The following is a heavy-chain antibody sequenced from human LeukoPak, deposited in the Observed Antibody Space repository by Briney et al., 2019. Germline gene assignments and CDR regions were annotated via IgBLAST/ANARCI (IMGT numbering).Heavy chain of an antibody. CDR1: GFTFGDYA. D-gene: IGHD3-10*01. J-gene: IGHJ4*02. CDR3: AKDVRHSGLYYFDY. V-gene: IGHV3-49*04. Sequence: GGSLRLSCTASGFTFGDYAMSWVRQAPGKGLEWVGFIRSKAYGGTTEYAASVKGRFTISRDDSKSIAYLQMNSLKTEDTAVYYCAKDVRHSGLYYFDYWGQGTLVTVSS. CDR2: IRSKAYGGTT.